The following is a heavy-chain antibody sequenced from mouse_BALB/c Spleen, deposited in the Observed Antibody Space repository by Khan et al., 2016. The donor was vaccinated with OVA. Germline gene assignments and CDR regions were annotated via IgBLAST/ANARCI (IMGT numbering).Heavy chain of an antibody. D-gene: IGHD2-10*02. CDR3: ARGGYGTSFAY. CDR2: IDPSDSET. CDR1: GYTFTSFW. Sequence: QVQLQQPGAELVRPGASVKLSCKASGYTFTSFWMNWVTERPGQGLEWIGMIDPSDSETHYNQMFKDKATLTVDKSSRTAYMQRSGLTSEDSAVYYCARGGYGTSFAYWGQGTLVTVSA. V-gene: IGHV1-61*01. J-gene: IGHJ3*01.